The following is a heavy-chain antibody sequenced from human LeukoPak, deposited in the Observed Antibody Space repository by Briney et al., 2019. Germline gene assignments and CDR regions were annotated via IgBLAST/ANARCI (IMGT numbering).Heavy chain of an antibody. CDR1: GFAFSSYV. CDR3: ARDISGGKSFDY. J-gene: IGHJ4*02. V-gene: IGHV3-30*04. D-gene: IGHD3-10*01. CDR2: ISHDASNK. Sequence: PGGSLRLSCAASGFAFSSYVMHWVRQAPGKGLEWVAVISHDASNKYYVDSVKGRFTISRDNSKNTLYLQMNSLRAEDTAVYFCARDISGGKSFDYWGRGTLVTPSS.